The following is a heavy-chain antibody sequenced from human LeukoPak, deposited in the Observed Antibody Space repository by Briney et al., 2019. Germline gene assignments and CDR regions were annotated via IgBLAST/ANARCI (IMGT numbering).Heavy chain of an antibody. J-gene: IGHJ4*02. CDR1: GYTFSSHG. Sequence: GESLKISCKGSGYTFSSHGLTWVRQAPGKGLEWVSTINGAGDNTRYAETVKGRFAISRDNSKNTLYLHMSDLRAEDTAIYYCAKVTVCFGCYFDFWGQGTPVTVSS. CDR2: INGAGDNT. CDR3: AKVTVCFGCYFDF. V-gene: IGHV3-23*01. D-gene: IGHD3-16*01.